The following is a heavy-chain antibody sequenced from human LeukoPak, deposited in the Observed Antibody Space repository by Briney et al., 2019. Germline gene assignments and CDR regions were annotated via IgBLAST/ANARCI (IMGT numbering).Heavy chain of an antibody. D-gene: IGHD1-26*01. CDR3: ARGTGSLDY. V-gene: IGHV6-1*01. CDR1: GDSVSSKGAS. CDR2: TYSRSKWFN. J-gene: IGHJ4*02. Sequence: SQTLSLTCAISGDSVSSKGASWNWIGQSPSRGLEWLGRTYSRSKWFNDYAVSVKSRISINPDTSKNQFSLHLTSVTPDDTAVYYCARGTGSLDYWGQGTLVTVSS.